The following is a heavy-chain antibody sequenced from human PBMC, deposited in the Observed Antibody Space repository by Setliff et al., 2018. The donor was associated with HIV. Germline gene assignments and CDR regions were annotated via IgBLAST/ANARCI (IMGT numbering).Heavy chain of an antibody. CDR2: INHDRTT. Sequence: SETLSLTCAVYGGSFSGYYWSWIRQPPGKGLEWIGEINHDRTTNYNPSLKSRLTMSMDTSKDQVVLTMTNMDPVDTATYYCARMRRDGGNSHAFHIWGQGTMVTVSS. J-gene: IGHJ3*02. D-gene: IGHD2-21*02. CDR3: ARMRRDGGNSHAFHI. CDR1: GGSFSGYY. V-gene: IGHV4-34*10.